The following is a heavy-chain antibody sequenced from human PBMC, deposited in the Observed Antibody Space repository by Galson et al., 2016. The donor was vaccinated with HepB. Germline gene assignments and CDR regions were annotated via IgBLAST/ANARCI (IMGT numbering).Heavy chain of an antibody. CDR2: ISYSSTYI. Sequence: SLRLSCAASGFKFSDYFMSWIRQVPGKGLEWVAYISYSSTYIDYADSVKGRFTVSRDNAKNFVYLEMSGLRAADTAVYYCARVYLYGGNLYDYWGQGTQVTVSS. CDR3: ARVYLYGGNLYDY. D-gene: IGHD4/OR15-4a*01. J-gene: IGHJ4*02. CDR1: GFKFSDYF. V-gene: IGHV3-11*06.